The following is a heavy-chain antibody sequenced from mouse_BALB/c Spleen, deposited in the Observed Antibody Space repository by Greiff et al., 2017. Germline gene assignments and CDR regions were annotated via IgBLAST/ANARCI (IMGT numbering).Heavy chain of an antibody. CDR2: ISSGGST. V-gene: IGHV5-6-5*01. CDR1: GFTFSSYA. Sequence: DVMLVESGGGLVKPGGSLKLSCAASGFTFSSYAMSWVRQTPEKRLEWVASISSGGSTYYPDSVKGRFTISRDNARNILYLQMSSLRSEDTAMYYCARRATRSYYFDYWGQGTTLTVSS. J-gene: IGHJ2*01. CDR3: ARRATRSYYFDY. D-gene: IGHD3-1*01.